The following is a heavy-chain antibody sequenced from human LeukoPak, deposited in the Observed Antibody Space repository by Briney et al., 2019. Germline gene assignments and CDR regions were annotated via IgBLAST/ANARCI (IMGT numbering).Heavy chain of an antibody. V-gene: IGHV3-66*01. D-gene: IGHD5-18*01. CDR1: GFTVSSNY. CDR2: MYSGGST. J-gene: IGHJ4*02. CDR3: ARDRGYSYALASFAS. Sequence: GGCLRLSCAASGFTVSSNYLNWVRQAPGKGLEWGSVMYSGGSTYYSDSVKGRFTISRDKSKNTLYLQMNSLRADDTAVYYCARDRGYSYALASFASWGQGTLVTVSS.